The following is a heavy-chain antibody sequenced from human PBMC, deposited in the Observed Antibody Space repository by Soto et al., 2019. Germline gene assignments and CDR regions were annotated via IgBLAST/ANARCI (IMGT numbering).Heavy chain of an antibody. CDR3: ARAHVRHGIVGATIWGYFDY. V-gene: IGHV1-69*01. D-gene: IGHD1-26*01. CDR2: IIPIFGTA. J-gene: IGHJ4*02. Sequence: QVQLVQSGAEVKKPGSSVKVSCKASGGTFSSYAISWVRQAPGQGLEWMGGIIPIFGTANYAQKFQGRVTITADESTSTAYMELSSLRSEDTAVYYCARAHVRHGIVGATIWGYFDYWGQGTLVTVSS. CDR1: GGTFSSYA.